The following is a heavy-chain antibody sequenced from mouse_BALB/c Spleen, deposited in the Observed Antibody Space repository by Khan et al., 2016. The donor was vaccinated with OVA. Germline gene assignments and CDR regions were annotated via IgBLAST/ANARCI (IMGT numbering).Heavy chain of an antibody. CDR1: GFTFSTYA. Sequence: QLEESGGGLVKPGGSLRLSCAASGFTFSTYAMSWVRQTPEKRLDWVATFNSVGDYTYFPDNVTGRFTISRDNAKNTLYLQMTSLRSEDTAIYYCARSPYGNFAYWGQGTLVTVSA. J-gene: IGHJ3*01. D-gene: IGHD2-1*01. CDR2: FNSVGDYT. V-gene: IGHV5-9-3*01. CDR3: ARSPYGNFAY.